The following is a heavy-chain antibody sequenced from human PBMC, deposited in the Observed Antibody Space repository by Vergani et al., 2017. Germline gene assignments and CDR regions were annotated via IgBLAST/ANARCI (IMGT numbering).Heavy chain of an antibody. D-gene: IGHD4-11*01. Sequence: QVQLQQWGGGLLKPSETLSLTCAVNGGSFTSYHWTWIRQSPGEGLEWVGDIDHTGRPDYNPSLKSRLTMSVDKSRNPFSLTLNSVTATDTAIYFCARVNTETNGHLYYYYYMDVWGQGTAVTVS. J-gene: IGHJ6*03. CDR1: GGSFTSYH. V-gene: IGHV4-34*01. CDR2: IDHTGRP. CDR3: ARVNTETNGHLYYYYYMDV.